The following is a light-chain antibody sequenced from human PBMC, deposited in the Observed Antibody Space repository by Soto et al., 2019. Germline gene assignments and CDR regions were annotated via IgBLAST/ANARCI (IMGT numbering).Light chain of an antibody. V-gene: IGKV1-39*01. Sequence: DIQMTQSPSSLSASVGDRVTITCRASQSIRSYLNWYQQKPGKAPKLLIYATFSLQSGVPSRFSGSGSGTDFTLTISSLQPEDFATYYCQHSYSTPRTFGQGTKVEIK. CDR1: QSIRSY. CDR3: QHSYSTPRT. CDR2: ATF. J-gene: IGKJ1*01.